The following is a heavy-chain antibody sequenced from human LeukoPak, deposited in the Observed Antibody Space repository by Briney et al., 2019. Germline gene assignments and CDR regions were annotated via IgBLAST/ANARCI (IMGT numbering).Heavy chain of an antibody. Sequence: PGGSLRLSCAASGFTFSSYGMHWVRQAPGKGLEWVAVIWHDGSDKYYANSVKGRFTISRDNSKNTLYVQLNSLRTEDTAVYYCAREYYYGSNSNAFDIWGQGTMVIVSS. CDR1: GFTFSSYG. CDR2: IWHDGSDK. V-gene: IGHV3-33*01. D-gene: IGHD3-10*01. J-gene: IGHJ3*02. CDR3: AREYYYGSNSNAFDI.